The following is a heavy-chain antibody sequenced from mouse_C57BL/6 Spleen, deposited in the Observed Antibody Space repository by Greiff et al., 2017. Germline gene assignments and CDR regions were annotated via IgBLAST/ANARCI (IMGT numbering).Heavy chain of an antibody. D-gene: IGHD1-1*01. V-gene: IGHV5-4*01. CDR1: GFTFSSYA. Sequence: EVKLMESGGGLVKPGGSLKLSCAASGFTFSSYAMSWVRQTPEKRLEWVATISDGGSNPYYPDNVKGRFTISRDNAKNHLYLQMSHLKSKDAAMYYCARDRDYYGSSTWFAYWGQGTLVTVSA. J-gene: IGHJ3*01. CDR2: ISDGGSNP. CDR3: ARDRDYYGSSTWFAY.